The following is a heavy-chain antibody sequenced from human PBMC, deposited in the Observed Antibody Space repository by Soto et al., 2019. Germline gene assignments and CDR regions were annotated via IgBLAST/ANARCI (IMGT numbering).Heavy chain of an antibody. CDR3: ATASGHYFDY. D-gene: IGHD1-26*01. CDR1: GYSFTRYW. J-gene: IGHJ4*02. V-gene: IGHV5-10-1*01. Sequence: PGESLKISCKASGYSFTRYWISWVRQMPGKGLEWMGRLDPSDSYTSYSPSFQGHVTISTDKSISTAYLQWSSLKASDTAIYYCATASGHYFDYWGQGTLVTVSS. CDR2: LDPSDSYT.